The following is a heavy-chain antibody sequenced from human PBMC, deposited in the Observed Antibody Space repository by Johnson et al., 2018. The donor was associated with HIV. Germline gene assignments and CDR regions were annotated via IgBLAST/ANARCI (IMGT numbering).Heavy chain of an antibody. J-gene: IGHJ3*02. Sequence: VQLVESGGGVVRPGGSLRLSCAASGFTFDDYGMSWVRQAPGKGLEWVGRIKSKTDGGTTDYAAPVKGRFTISRSESKNTLYLQMNSLKIEDTAVYYCATVVVITQDAFDIWGQGTMVTVSS. D-gene: IGHD3-22*01. CDR3: ATVVVITQDAFDI. V-gene: IGHV3-15*01. CDR2: IKSKTDGGTT. CDR1: GFTFDDYG.